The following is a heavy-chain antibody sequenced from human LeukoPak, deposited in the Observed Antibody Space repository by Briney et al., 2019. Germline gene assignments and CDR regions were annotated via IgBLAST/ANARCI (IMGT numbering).Heavy chain of an antibody. J-gene: IGHJ4*02. CDR1: GXTFSSYG. Sequence: PGGSLRLSCAASGXTFSSYGMHWVRQAPGKGLEWVAVISYDGSNKYYADSVKGRFTISRDNSKNTLYLQMNSLRAEDTAVYYCAKDLQALGDPDRFGYWGQGTLVTVSS. CDR2: ISYDGSNK. V-gene: IGHV3-30*18. CDR3: AKDLQALGDPDRFGY. D-gene: IGHD4-17*01.